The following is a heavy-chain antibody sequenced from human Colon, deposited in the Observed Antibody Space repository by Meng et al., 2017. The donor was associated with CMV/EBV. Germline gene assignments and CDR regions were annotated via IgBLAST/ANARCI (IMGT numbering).Heavy chain of an antibody. J-gene: IGHJ4*02. V-gene: IGHV4-30-4*01. CDR2: IHHSGSA. D-gene: IGHD2-21*01. CDR1: GGSMSSGNYY. Sequence: QVQLQESGPGLVEPSXXLSLTCTVAGGSMSSGNYYWSWIRQPPGKGLEWIGYIHHSGSAYYNPSLKSRVSISVDTSKNQFSLNLNSMTAADTAVYYCASFDHIPRRNYFDYGGQGTLVTVSS. CDR3: ASFDHIPRRNYFDY.